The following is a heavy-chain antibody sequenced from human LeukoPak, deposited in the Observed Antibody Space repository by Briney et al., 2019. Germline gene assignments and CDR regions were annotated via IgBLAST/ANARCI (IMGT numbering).Heavy chain of an antibody. CDR2: IYYSGST. Sequence: SETLSLTCTVSGGSISSHYWSWIRQPPGKGLEWIGYIYYSGSTNYNPSLKSRVTISVGTSKNQFSLKLSSVTAADTAVYYFARSARYYYDSSGYYPYYFHYWGQGTLVTVSS. J-gene: IGHJ4*02. CDR1: GGSISSHY. V-gene: IGHV4-59*11. CDR3: ARSARYYYDSSGYYPYYFHY. D-gene: IGHD3-22*01.